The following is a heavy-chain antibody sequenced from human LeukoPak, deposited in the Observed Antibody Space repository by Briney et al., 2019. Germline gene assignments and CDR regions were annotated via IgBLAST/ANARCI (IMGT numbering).Heavy chain of an antibody. CDR1: GYSFTSYW. CDR3: ARPKGDYYGSGYYFDY. Sequence: GESLKISCKGSGYSFTSYWIGWVRQMPGKGLEWMGIIYPGDSDTRYSPSFQGQVTISADKSISTAYLQWSSLKASDTAMYYCARPKGDYYGSGYYFDYWGQGTLVTVSS. CDR2: IYPGDSDT. D-gene: IGHD3-10*01. J-gene: IGHJ4*02. V-gene: IGHV5-51*01.